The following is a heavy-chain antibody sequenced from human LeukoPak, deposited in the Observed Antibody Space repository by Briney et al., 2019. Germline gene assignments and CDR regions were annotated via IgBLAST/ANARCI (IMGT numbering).Heavy chain of an antibody. CDR1: GDSVSRNGAA. CDR3: ARESLEDYWDSGAFDI. Sequence: SRTLSLTCAISGDSVSRNGAAWNWIRQSPSGGLEWLGRTYVRSKWFNDYAVSVKRRIAINPDTSKNQLSLQLNSVTPEDTAVYYCARESLEDYWDSGAFDIWGQGTMVTVSS. V-gene: IGHV6-1*01. CDR2: TYVRSKWFN. J-gene: IGHJ3*02. D-gene: IGHD3-10*01.